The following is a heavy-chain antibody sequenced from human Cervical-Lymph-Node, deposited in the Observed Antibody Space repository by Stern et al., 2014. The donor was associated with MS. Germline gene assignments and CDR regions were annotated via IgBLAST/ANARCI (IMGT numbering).Heavy chain of an antibody. D-gene: IGHD6-19*01. J-gene: IGHJ4*02. CDR2: VYYSGST. V-gene: IGHV4-59*08. CDR3: ARHSSVWNSDY. Sequence: VQLVESGPGLVKPSETLSLTCTVSGGSMSSYYWSWIRQPPGKGLEWIGYVYYSGSTNYTPPLKSRSTIPVDPPKTQFPLKRSSVTAADTAVYYCARHSSVWNSDYWGRGILVTVSS. CDR1: GGSMSSYY.